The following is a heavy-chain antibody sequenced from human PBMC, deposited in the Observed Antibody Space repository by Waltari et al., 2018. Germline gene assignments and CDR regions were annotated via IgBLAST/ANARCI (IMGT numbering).Heavy chain of an antibody. J-gene: IGHJ4*02. Sequence: QVQLVQSGAEVKKPGASVKVSCKASGYTFTSYAMHWVRQAPGQRLEWMGWINAGNGNTKYSQKFQGRVTMTRDTSTSTVYMELSSLRSEDTAVYYCARSNWNRRYFDYWGQGTLVTVSS. V-gene: IGHV1-3*01. CDR1: GYTFTSYA. D-gene: IGHD1-20*01. CDR2: INAGNGNT. CDR3: ARSNWNRRYFDY.